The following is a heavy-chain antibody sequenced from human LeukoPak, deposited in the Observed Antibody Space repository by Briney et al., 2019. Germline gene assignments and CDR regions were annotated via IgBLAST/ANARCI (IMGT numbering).Heavy chain of an antibody. V-gene: IGHV3-21*01. J-gene: IGHJ5*02. CDR2: ICSSSSYI. D-gene: IGHD5-12*01. CDR3: ARDLLDSGHGDWFDP. CDR1: GFTFSSYS. Sequence: PGGSLRLSCAASGFTFSSYSMNWVRQAPGKGLEWVSSICSSSSYIYYADSVKGRFTISRDNAKNSLYLQMNSLRAEDTAVYYCARDLLDSGHGDWFDPWGQGTLVTVSS.